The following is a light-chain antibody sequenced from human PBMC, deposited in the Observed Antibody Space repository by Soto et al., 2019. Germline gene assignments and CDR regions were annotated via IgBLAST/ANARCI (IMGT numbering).Light chain of an antibody. Sequence: DIVMTQSPLSLRVTSGEPASISCRSSQSLLHSSGYNYLHWYLQKPGQSPQLLISLGSDRSSGVPDRFSGSGSGTDFTLNISRVEAEDVGVYYCMPPLQTPWTFGQGTKVEIK. J-gene: IGKJ1*01. CDR1: QSLLHSSGYNY. CDR3: MPPLQTPWT. V-gene: IGKV2-28*01. CDR2: LGS.